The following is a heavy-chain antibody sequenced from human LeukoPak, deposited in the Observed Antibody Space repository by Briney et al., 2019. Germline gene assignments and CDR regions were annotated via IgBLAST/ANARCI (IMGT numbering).Heavy chain of an antibody. J-gene: IGHJ4*02. Sequence: PGGSLRLSCAASGFTFSGYEMNWVRQAPGKGLEWVSYISTSGATIYYADSVKGRFTISRDNAKNSLYLQMKSLRDEDTAVYYCARKATDFDDWGQGTLVTVSS. CDR2: ISTSGATI. D-gene: IGHD1-1*01. CDR3: ARKATDFDD. CDR1: GFTFSGYE. V-gene: IGHV3-48*03.